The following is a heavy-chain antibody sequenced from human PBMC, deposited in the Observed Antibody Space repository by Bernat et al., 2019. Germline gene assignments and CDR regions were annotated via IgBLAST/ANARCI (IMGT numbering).Heavy chain of an antibody. Sequence: EVQLVESGGGLVQPGRSLRLSCTASGFTFGDYDVSWVRQAPGKGLEWVGFIRSKAYGGTPEYAASVKGRFTISRDDSISIAYLQMNSLKTDDTAVYYCGRQYDFDYWGQGTLVTVSS. D-gene: IGHD2/OR15-2a*01. CDR2: IRSKAYGGTP. J-gene: IGHJ4*02. V-gene: IGHV3-49*04. CDR1: GFTFGDYD. CDR3: GRQYDFDY.